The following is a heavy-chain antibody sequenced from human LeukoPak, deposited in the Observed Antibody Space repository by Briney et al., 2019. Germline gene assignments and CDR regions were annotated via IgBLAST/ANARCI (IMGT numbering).Heavy chain of an antibody. CDR2: INHSGRT. CDR1: GGSSSGYY. D-gene: IGHD2/OR15-2a*01. CDR3: ARGAIVKVVFGY. V-gene: IGHV4-34*01. Sequence: KTSETLSLTCAVYGGSSSGYYWRWIRQPPGKGLEWNGEINHSGRTNYNPSLKSRAPLSVATSKTQFALKLSSVTAADTAVYYCARGAIVKVVFGYWGQGTLVTVSS. J-gene: IGHJ4*02.